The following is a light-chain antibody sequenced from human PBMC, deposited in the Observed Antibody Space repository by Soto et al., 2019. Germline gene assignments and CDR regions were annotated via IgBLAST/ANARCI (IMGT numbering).Light chain of an antibody. J-gene: IGLJ3*02. CDR3: CSFAGSSTS. CDR2: GDT. Sequence: QSVLTQPASVSGSPGQSITISCTGTSSDVGTYKPVSWYQQYPGKAPKVIIYGDTKRPSGVSSRFSGSKSGNTASLTISGLQAEDEADYYCCSFAGSSTSFGGGTKVTVL. V-gene: IGLV2-23*01. CDR1: SSDVGTYKP.